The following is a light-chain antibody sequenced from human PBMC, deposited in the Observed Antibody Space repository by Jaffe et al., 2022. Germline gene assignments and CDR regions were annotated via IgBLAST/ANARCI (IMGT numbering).Light chain of an antibody. CDR1: DIGGEN. V-gene: IGLV3-21*02. Sequence: LTQPPSVSVAPGQTARITCGGDDIGGENVHWYQQRPGQAPRLVVYDNKDRPSGIPDRFSGSKSGDTATLTISGVEAGDEADYYCQVWHRPSAHYVFATGTTVTVL. CDR2: DNK. J-gene: IGLJ1*01. CDR3: QVWHRPSAHYV.